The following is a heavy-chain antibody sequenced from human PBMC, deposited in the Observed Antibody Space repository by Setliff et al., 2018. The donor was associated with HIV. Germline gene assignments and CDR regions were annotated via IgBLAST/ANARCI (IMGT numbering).Heavy chain of an antibody. CDR1: GGSILSGGYY. J-gene: IGHJ3*02. Sequence: SETLSLTCSVSGGSILSGGYYWSWIRQHPGRGLEWIGHIYYSGSTYYNPSLKSRVTISVDTSKNHFSLKLTSVTAADTAVYYCARDQGYSYGSGPFHSWGQGTMVTVSS. V-gene: IGHV4-31*03. CDR2: IYYSGST. D-gene: IGHD5-18*01. CDR3: ARDQGYSYGSGPFHS.